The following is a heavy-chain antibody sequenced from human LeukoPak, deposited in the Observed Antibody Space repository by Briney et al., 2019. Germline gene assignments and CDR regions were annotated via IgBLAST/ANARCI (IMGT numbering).Heavy chain of an antibody. CDR3: AREAPYSGYDPFDY. D-gene: IGHD5-12*01. V-gene: IGHV1-69*01. CDR1: GGTFSSYA. CDR2: IIPIFGTA. Sequence: GSSVKVSCKASGGTFSSYAISWVRQAPGQGLEWMGGIIPIFGTANYAQKFQGRVTITADESTSTAYMELSSLRSEDTAMYYCAREAPYSGYDPFDYWGQGTLVTVSS. J-gene: IGHJ4*02.